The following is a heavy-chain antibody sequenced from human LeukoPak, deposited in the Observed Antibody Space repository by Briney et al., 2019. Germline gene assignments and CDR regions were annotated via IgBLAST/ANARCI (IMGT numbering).Heavy chain of an antibody. CDR1: GGTFSSYA. V-gene: IGHV1-69*13. D-gene: IGHD5-18*01. J-gene: IGHJ4*02. CDR2: IIPIFGTA. CDR3: ARDRVDTAMVKGFDY. Sequence: SVKVSCKASGGTFSSYAASWVRQAPGQGLEWMGGIIPIFGTANYAQKFQGRVTITADESTSTAYMELSSLRSEDTAVYYCARDRVDTAMVKGFDYWGQGTLVTVSS.